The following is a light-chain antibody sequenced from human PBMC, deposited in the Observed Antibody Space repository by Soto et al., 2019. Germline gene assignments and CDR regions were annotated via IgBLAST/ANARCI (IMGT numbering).Light chain of an antibody. Sequence: QSALTQPASVSGSPGQSITISCTGTSSDVGGYNYVSWYRQHPGKAPKLILYDVSDRPSGVSTRFSGSRSGNTASLTISVLQAEDEADYYCSSYSSTNTLGVFGGGTQLTVL. CDR3: SSYSSTNTLGV. CDR2: DVS. J-gene: IGLJ7*01. CDR1: SSDVGGYNY. V-gene: IGLV2-14*01.